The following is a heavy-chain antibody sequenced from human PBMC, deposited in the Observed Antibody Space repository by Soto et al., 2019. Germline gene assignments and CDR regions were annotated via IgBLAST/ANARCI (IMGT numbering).Heavy chain of an antibody. J-gene: IGHJ6*04. CDR3: AHYTTNTYFDV. Sequence: QITLKESSPTLVKPTQTLTLTCSFSGFSLYSGGVGVGWIRQPPGKALEWLALLYWDETRRYNPSLRNTLTIDKDTSENLVVLTMTDMGPVDTGTYFCAHYTTNTYFDVWGKGTTVTVSS. CDR1: GFSLYSGGVG. D-gene: IGHD1-1*01. V-gene: IGHV2-5*02. CDR2: LYWDETR.